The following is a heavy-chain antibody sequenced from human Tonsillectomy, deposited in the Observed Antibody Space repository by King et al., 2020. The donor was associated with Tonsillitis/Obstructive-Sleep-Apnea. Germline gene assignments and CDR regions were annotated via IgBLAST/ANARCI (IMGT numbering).Heavy chain of an antibody. Sequence: QLVQSGGGLVQPGRSLRLSCAASGFTFDDHAMNWVRQAPGKGLEWVSGISWNSGSIVYADSVKGRFTISRDNAKNSLYLQMNSLRVEDTAFYYCAKGPYSNYVGGVDYWGQGTLVTVSS. CDR1: GFTFDDHA. J-gene: IGHJ4*02. V-gene: IGHV3-9*01. D-gene: IGHD4-11*01. CDR3: AKGPYSNYVGGVDY. CDR2: ISWNSGSI.